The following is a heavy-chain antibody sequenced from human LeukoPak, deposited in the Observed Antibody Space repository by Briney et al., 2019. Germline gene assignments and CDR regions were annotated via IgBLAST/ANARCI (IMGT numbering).Heavy chain of an antibody. D-gene: IGHD3-10*01. J-gene: IGHJ4*02. CDR1: GFTFKTYD. Sequence: GGSLRLSCAASGFTFKTYDMHWVRQASGKGLEWVSSIGTISDRYYAGFVKGRFTISREDGKRSLYLQMNSLRAGDTAVYFCAKDQDYYGLGSYPTYWGQGTLVTVSS. CDR3: AKDQDYYGLGSYPTY. CDR2: IGTISDR. V-gene: IGHV3-13*01.